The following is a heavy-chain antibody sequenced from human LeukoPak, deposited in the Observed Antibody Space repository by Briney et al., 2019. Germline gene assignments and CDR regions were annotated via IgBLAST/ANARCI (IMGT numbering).Heavy chain of an antibody. J-gene: IGHJ4*02. V-gene: IGHV3-23*01. CDR1: GFTFSIYG. Sequence: GGSLRLSCAASGFTFSIYGTTWVRQAPGKGLEWVSTISGSGGSTYYADSVKGRFTISRDNAKNSLYLQMNSLRADDTAVYYCAREDASSSDYWGQGTLVTVSS. CDR3: AREDASSSDY. CDR2: ISGSGGST. D-gene: IGHD6-13*01.